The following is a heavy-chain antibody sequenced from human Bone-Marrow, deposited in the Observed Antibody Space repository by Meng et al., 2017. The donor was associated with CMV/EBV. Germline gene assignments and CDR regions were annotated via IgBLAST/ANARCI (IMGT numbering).Heavy chain of an antibody. Sequence: SCVGSGFIVSTHYMNWVRQAPGKGLEWVSVIYSGGTTYYADSVKGRFTVSRDNSKNTVYLQMNSLRAEDTAVYYCARDLSIGFGMDVWGQGTTVTVSS. CDR1: GFIVSTHY. J-gene: IGHJ6*02. D-gene: IGHD3-10*01. V-gene: IGHV3-53*01. CDR2: IYSGGTT. CDR3: ARDLSIGFGMDV.